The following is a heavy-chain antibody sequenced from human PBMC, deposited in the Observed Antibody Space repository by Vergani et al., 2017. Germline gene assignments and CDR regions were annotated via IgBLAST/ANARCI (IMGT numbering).Heavy chain of an antibody. CDR1: GGSISSGGYY. CDR2: IYYSGST. J-gene: IGHJ6*02. Sequence: QVQLPESGPGLVKPSQTLSLTCTVSGGSISSGGYYWSWIRQHPGKGLEWIGYIYYSGSTYYNPSLKSRVTISVDTSKNQFSLKLSSVTAADTAVYYCARDGYDVWSGGLVGHYYYYYGMDVWGQGTTVTVSS. D-gene: IGHD3-3*01. V-gene: IGHV4-31*03. CDR3: ARDGYDVWSGGLVGHYYYYYGMDV.